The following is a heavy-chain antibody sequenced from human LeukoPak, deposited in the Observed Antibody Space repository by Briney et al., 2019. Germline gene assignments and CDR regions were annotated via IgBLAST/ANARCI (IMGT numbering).Heavy chain of an antibody. CDR1: GGSISSYY. V-gene: IGHV4-34*01. CDR3: ARSGSTMVRGVKSAFDI. D-gene: IGHD3-10*01. J-gene: IGHJ3*02. Sequence: SETLSLTCTVSGGSISSYYWSWIRQPPGKGLEWIGEINHSGSTNYNPSLKSRVTISVDTSKNQFSLKLSSVTAADTAVYYCARSGSTMVRGVKSAFDIWGQGTMVTVSS. CDR2: INHSGST.